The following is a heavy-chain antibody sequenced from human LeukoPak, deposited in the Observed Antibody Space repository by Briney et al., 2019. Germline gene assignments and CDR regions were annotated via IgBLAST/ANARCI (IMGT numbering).Heavy chain of an antibody. V-gene: IGHV3-7*01. CDR2: IKQDGSQK. Sequence: GGSLRLSCAASGFTFSTYWMSWVRQAPGKGLEWVANIKQDGSQKYYVDSVKGRFTISRDNAENSLYLQMNSLGAEDTAVYYCARGSYTVTPKSQDYWGQGTLVTVPS. D-gene: IGHD4-17*01. CDR3: ARGSYTVTPKSQDY. J-gene: IGHJ4*02. CDR1: GFTFSTYW.